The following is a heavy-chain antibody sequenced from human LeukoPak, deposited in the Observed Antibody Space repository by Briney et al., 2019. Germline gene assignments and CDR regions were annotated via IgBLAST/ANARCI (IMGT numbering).Heavy chain of an antibody. Sequence: PGGSLRLSCAASGFTVSSNYMSWVRQAPGKGLEWVSVIYSGGSTYYAGSVKGRFTISRDNSKNTLYLQMNSLRAEDTAVYYCARLDRYFDWLPFDYWGQGTLVTVSS. CDR1: GFTVSSNY. D-gene: IGHD3-9*01. CDR2: IYSGGST. V-gene: IGHV3-53*01. J-gene: IGHJ4*02. CDR3: ARLDRYFDWLPFDY.